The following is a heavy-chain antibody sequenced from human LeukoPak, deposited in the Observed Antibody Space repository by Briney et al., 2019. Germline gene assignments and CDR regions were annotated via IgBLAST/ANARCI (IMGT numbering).Heavy chain of an antibody. D-gene: IGHD6-6*01. CDR2: ISAYNGNT. CDR1: GYTFTTNG. CDR3: ARDLIAVRPGWFDP. V-gene: IGHV1-18*01. Sequence: GASVKVSCKAAGYTFTTNGISWERLAPGQGLEWLGWISAYNGNTNYAQQFQGRVTMTTDTSMSTAYMELRSLRSDDTAVYYCARDLIAVRPGWFDPWGQGSLVTVSS. J-gene: IGHJ5*02.